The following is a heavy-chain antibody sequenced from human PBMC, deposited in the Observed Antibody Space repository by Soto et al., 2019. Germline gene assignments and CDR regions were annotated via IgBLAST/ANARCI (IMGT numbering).Heavy chain of an antibody. Sequence: ASVKVSCKASGYTFTSYAMHWVRQAPGQRLEWMGWINACNGNTKYSQKFQGRVTITRDTSASTAYMELSSMRSEDTAVYYCARDREGHYYDYVWASYANDAFDIWGQGTMVTVAS. CDR2: INACNGNT. CDR1: GYTFTSYA. V-gene: IGHV1-3*01. CDR3: ARDREGHYYDYVWASYANDAFDI. J-gene: IGHJ3*02. D-gene: IGHD3-16*01.